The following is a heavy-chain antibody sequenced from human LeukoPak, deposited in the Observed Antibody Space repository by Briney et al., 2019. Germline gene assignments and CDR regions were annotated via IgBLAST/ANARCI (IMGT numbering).Heavy chain of an antibody. CDR2: IYYSGST. V-gene: IGHV4-39*07. Sequence: SETLSLTCTVSGGSISSSSYYWGWIRQPPGKGLEWIGSIYYSGSTYYNPSLKSRVTISVDTSKNQFSLKLSSVTAADTAVYYCARGRGRHSSSWYYFDYWGQGTLVTVSS. J-gene: IGHJ4*02. CDR1: GGSISSSSYY. D-gene: IGHD6-13*01. CDR3: ARGRGRHSSSWYYFDY.